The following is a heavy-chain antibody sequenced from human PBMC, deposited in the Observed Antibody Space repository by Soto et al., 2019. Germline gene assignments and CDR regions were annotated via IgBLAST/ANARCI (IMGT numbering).Heavy chain of an antibody. Sequence: SETLSLTCTVSGGSISSGGYYWSWIRQHPGKGLEWIGYIYYSGSTNYNPSLKSRVTISVDTSKNQFSLKLSSVTAADTAVYYCARVLSRIDWFDPWGQGTLVTVS. CDR2: IYYSGST. CDR3: ARVLSRIDWFDP. J-gene: IGHJ5*02. V-gene: IGHV4-61*08. CDR1: GGSISSGGYY.